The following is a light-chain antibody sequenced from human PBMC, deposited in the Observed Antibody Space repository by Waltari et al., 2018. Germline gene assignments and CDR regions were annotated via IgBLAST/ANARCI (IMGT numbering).Light chain of an antibody. Sequence: EILMTQSPAPLSVPPGERAPLSCRASQSVSSNLAWYQHKPGQAPRLLIYGESTRATGIPARFSGSGSGTEFTLTISSLQSEDFAVYYCQQYNKWPLTFGGGTELEIK. V-gene: IGKV3D-15*01. CDR3: QQYNKWPLT. CDR2: GES. J-gene: IGKJ4*01. CDR1: QSVSSN.